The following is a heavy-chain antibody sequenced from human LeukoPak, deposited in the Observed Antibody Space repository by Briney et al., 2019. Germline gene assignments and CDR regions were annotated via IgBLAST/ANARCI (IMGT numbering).Heavy chain of an antibody. J-gene: IGHJ6*03. Sequence: ASVKGFCKVSGYTLTELSMHLVRQAPGKGLDGMGGFDPEDGETIYAQKFQGRVTMTEDTSTDTAYMELSSLRSEDTAVYYCATAPGTNYYMDVWGKGTTVTVSS. CDR2: FDPEDGET. CDR1: GYTLTELS. D-gene: IGHD1-1*01. V-gene: IGHV1-24*01. CDR3: ATAPGTNYYMDV.